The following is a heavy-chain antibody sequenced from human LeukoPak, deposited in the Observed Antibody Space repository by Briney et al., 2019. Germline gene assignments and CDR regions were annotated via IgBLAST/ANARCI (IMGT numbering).Heavy chain of an antibody. V-gene: IGHV1-18*01. Sequence: ASVKVSCKASGYTFTSYGISWVRQAPGQGLEWMGWISAYNGNTNYAQKLQGRVTMTTDTSTSTAYMELRSLRSDDTAVYYCARDVDGMVRGAVDYWGQGTLVTVSS. D-gene: IGHD3-10*01. CDR1: GYTFTSYG. J-gene: IGHJ4*02. CDR2: ISAYNGNT. CDR3: ARDVDGMVRGAVDY.